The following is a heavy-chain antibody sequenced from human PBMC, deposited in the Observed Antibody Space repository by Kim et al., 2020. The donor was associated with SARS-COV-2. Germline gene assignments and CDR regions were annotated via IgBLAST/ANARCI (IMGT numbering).Heavy chain of an antibody. Sequence: GESLKISCKGSGYSFTSYWIGWVRQMPGKGLEWMGIIYPGDSDTRYSPSFQGQVTISADKSISTAYLQWSSLKASDTAMYYCARTSITMVRGVFFFDYWGQGTLVTVSS. CDR1: GYSFTSYW. J-gene: IGHJ4*02. D-gene: IGHD3-10*01. CDR2: IYPGDSDT. CDR3: ARTSITMVRGVFFFDY. V-gene: IGHV5-51*01.